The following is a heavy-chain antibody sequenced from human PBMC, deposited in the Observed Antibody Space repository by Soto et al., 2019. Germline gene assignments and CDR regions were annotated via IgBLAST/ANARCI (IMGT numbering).Heavy chain of an antibody. CDR1: GFTFSSYG. CDR3: ARDRSLGIAAAGLDY. V-gene: IGHV3-30*19. D-gene: IGHD6-13*01. CDR2: VSYAGNNK. J-gene: IGHJ4*02. Sequence: QVQLVESGGGVVQPGRSLRVSCVASGFTFSSYGMHWVRQAPGKGLEWMAVVSYAGNNKFYAGYVKGRFTISRDNSKNTVYLQMNSLRDDDSALYYCARDRSLGIAAAGLDYWGQGTLVTVSS.